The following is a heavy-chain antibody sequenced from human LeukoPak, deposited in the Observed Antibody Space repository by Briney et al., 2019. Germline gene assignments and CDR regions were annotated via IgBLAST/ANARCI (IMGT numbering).Heavy chain of an antibody. Sequence: PSETLCLTCTEPRGSITSYKWSWIRPTPGKGLERISYMYYSGSTNYNPSLKSGDTISAETSKNQVSMKLSSVTAADTAVYFCARGGPVAGVFDYWGQGTLVTVSS. D-gene: IGHD6-19*01. V-gene: IGHV4-59*01. CDR3: ARGGPVAGVFDY. CDR2: MYYSGST. CDR1: RGSITSYK. J-gene: IGHJ4*02.